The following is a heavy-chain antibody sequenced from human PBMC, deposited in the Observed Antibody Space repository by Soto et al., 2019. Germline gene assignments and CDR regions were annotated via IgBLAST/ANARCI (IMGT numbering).Heavy chain of an antibody. CDR1: GYTFISYA. Sequence: ASVKVSCKACGYTFISYAMHWVRQAPGQRLEWMGWINAGNGNTKYSQKFQGRVTITRDTSASTAYMELSSLRSEDTAVYYCARDRVPRRSSSAAVDYWGQGTLVTVSS. D-gene: IGHD6-6*01. V-gene: IGHV1-3*01. CDR2: INAGNGNT. CDR3: ARDRVPRRSSSAAVDY. J-gene: IGHJ4*02.